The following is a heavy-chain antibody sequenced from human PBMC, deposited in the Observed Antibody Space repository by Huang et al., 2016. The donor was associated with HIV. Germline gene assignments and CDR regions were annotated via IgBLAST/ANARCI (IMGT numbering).Heavy chain of an antibody. D-gene: IGHD3-10*01. CDR3: ARDGLRGRLMTRSLDY. Sequence: EVQLVESGGDLVQPGGSLRLTCAASGFIFNIYSMNWVRQAPGKGLGWVSYISSCSTTIYYADSVKGRFTISRDNAKNSLYLQMNSLRAEDTAVYYCARDGLRGRLMTRSLDYWGQGTLVTVSS. CDR2: ISSCSTTI. J-gene: IGHJ4*02. CDR1: GFIFNIYS. V-gene: IGHV3-48*01.